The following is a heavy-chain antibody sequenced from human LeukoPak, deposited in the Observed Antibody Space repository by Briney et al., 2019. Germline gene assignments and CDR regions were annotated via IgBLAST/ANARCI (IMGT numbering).Heavy chain of an antibody. D-gene: IGHD3-10*01. CDR1: GGSISSYY. CDR2: IYYSGST. J-gene: IGHJ4*02. V-gene: IGHV4-59*01. Sequence: PSETLSLTCTVSGGSISSYYWSWIRQPPGKGLEWLGYIYYSGSTNYNASLKSRVSISVDTSKLQFSLGLSSVTAADTAVYYWARGFYGSGSYYKSPFDCWGQGTLVTVSS. CDR3: ARGFYGSGSYYKSPFDC.